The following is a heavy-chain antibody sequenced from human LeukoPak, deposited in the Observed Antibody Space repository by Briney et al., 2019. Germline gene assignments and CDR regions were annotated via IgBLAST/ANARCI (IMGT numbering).Heavy chain of an antibody. Sequence: SETLSLTCTVSGGSISSSSYYWGWIRQPPGKGLEWIGSIYYSGSTYYNPSLKSRVTISVDTSKNQFSLKLSSVTAADTAVYYCARASTPHYIVVVPAANNWFDPWGQGTLVTVSS. CDR2: IYYSGST. CDR3: ARASTPHYIVVVPAANNWFDP. J-gene: IGHJ5*02. CDR1: GGSISSSSYY. D-gene: IGHD2-2*01. V-gene: IGHV4-39*07.